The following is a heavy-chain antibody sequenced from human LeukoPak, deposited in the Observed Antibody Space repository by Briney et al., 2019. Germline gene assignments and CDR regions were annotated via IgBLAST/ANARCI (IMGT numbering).Heavy chain of an antibody. Sequence: GGSLRLSCAASGFTFSTYRMNWVRQAPGKGLEWVSYITSDSTTIYYADSVKGRFTISRDSAKNSLYLQMNSLRAEDTAVYFCARATIEMLTIDWGHGTLVTVSS. V-gene: IGHV3-48*01. CDR3: ARATIEMLTID. CDR1: GFTFSTYR. D-gene: IGHD5-24*01. CDR2: ITSDSTTI. J-gene: IGHJ4*01.